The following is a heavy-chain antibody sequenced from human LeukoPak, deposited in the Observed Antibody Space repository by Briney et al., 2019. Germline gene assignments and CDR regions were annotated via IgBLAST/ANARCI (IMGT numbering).Heavy chain of an antibody. V-gene: IGHV4-61*02. J-gene: IGHJ4*02. Sequence: SQTLSLTCTVSGGSISSGSYYWSWIRQPAGKGLEWIGRIYTSGSTNYNPSLKSRVTISVDTSKNQYSLKLSSVTAADTAVYYCAREDSSGYYYGRLDYWGQGTLVTVSS. CDR3: AREDSSGYYYGRLDY. CDR2: IYTSGST. CDR1: GGSISSGSYY. D-gene: IGHD3-22*01.